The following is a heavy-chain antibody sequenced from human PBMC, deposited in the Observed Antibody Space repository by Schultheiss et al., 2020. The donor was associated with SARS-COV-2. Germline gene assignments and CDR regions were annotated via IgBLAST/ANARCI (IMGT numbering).Heavy chain of an antibody. CDR2: IIPIFGTA. CDR1: GYTFTSYG. V-gene: IGHV1-18*01. D-gene: IGHD3/OR15-3a*01. Sequence: ASVKVSCKASGYTFTSYGISWVRQAPGQGLEWMGGIIPIFGTANYAQKFQGRVTMTTDTSTSTAYMELRSLRSDDTAVYYCAKPGLVIRGGDYWGQGTLVTVSS. J-gene: IGHJ4*02. CDR3: AKPGLVIRGGDY.